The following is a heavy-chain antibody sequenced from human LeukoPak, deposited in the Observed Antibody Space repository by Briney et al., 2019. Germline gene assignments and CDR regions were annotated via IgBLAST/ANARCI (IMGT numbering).Heavy chain of an antibody. J-gene: IGHJ4*02. V-gene: IGHV3-73*01. Sequence: PGGSLRLSCAASGFIFSDSAMHWVRQASGKGLEWVGRIKTKADNYATAYAASVRGRFTISRDNSKNTLYLQMNSLRAEDTAVYYCARRRYCSGGSCYQKAADFDYWGQGTLVTVSS. D-gene: IGHD2-15*01. CDR3: ARRRYCSGGSCYQKAADFDY. CDR2: IKTKADNYAT. CDR1: GFIFSDSA.